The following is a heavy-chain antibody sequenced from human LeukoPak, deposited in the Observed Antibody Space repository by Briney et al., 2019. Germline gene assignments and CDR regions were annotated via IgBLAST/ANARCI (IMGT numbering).Heavy chain of an antibody. CDR3: ASSGSYYNDHWFDP. J-gene: IGHJ5*02. CDR1: RFTFSSYS. V-gene: IGHV3-21*01. Sequence: PGGSLRLSCAASRFTFSSYSMNWVRQAPGKGLEWVSSTSSSSSYIYYADSVKGRFTISRDNAKNSLYLQMNSLRAEDTAVYYCASSGSYYNDHWFDPWGQGTLVTVSS. D-gene: IGHD3-10*01. CDR2: TSSSSSYI.